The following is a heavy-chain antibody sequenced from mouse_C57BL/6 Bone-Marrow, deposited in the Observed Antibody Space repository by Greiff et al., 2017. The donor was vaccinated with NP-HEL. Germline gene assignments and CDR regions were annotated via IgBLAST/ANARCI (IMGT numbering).Heavy chain of an antibody. CDR2: FHPYNDDT. D-gene: IGHD2-4*01. Sequence: QVQLQQSGAELVKPGASVKMSCKASGYTFTTYPIEWMKQNHGKSLEWIGNFHPYNDDTKYNEKFKGKATLTVEKSSSTVYLELSRVTSDDSAVYDCARGDYDGGYYAMDYWGQGTSVTVSS. CDR1: GYTFTTYP. CDR3: ARGDYDGGYYAMDY. J-gene: IGHJ4*01. V-gene: IGHV1-47*01.